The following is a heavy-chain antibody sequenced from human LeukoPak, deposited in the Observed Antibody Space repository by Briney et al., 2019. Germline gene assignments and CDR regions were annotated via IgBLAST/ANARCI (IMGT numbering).Heavy chain of an antibody. CDR3: ARETVAVAGSGYYYYMDV. Sequence: KPGGSLRLSCAASGFTFSSYSMNWVRQAPGKRLEWVSSISSSSSYIYYAGSVKGRFTISRDNAKNSLYLQMNSLRAEDTAVYYCARETVAVAGSGYYYYMDVWGKGTTVTVSS. J-gene: IGHJ6*03. CDR1: GFTFSSYS. D-gene: IGHD6-19*01. CDR2: ISSSSSYI. V-gene: IGHV3-21*01.